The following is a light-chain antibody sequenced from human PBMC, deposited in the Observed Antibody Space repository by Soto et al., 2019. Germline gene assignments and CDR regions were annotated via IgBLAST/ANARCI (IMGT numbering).Light chain of an antibody. V-gene: IGLV1-40*01. Sequence: QSVLTQPPSVSGAPGQRVTISCTGSNSNIGAGYGVHWYQQLPGTAPKLLIYGNSNRPSGVPDRFSASKSGTSASLAITGLQAEDEADYYCQSYDSSLSGYVFGTGTKVTVL. CDR1: NSNIGAGYG. CDR2: GNS. CDR3: QSYDSSLSGYV. J-gene: IGLJ1*01.